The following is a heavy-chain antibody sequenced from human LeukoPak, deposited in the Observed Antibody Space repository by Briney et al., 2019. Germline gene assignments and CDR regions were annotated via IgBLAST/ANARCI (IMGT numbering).Heavy chain of an antibody. V-gene: IGHV4-39*07. CDR2: IYYSGST. CDR3: ARGRDGYNFLNRGEYYYFDY. D-gene: IGHD5-24*01. J-gene: IGHJ4*02. CDR1: GGSISSSSYY. Sequence: PSETLSLTCTVSGGSISSSSYYWGWNRQPPGKGLEWIGTIYYSGSTYYNPSLKSRVTISIDTSKNQFSLKLNSVTAADTAVYYCARGRDGYNFLNRGEYYYFDYWGQGTLVTVSS.